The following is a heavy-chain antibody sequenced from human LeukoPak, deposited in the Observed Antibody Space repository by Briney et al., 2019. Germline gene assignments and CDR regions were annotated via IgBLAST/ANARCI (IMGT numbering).Heavy chain of an antibody. CDR3: ATYFAGAETFDI. V-gene: IGHV5-51*01. CDR1: GNIITTYW. D-gene: IGHD3-16*01. CDR2: IFSGDSDT. J-gene: IGHJ3*02. Sequence: GESLEISCKPSGNIITTYWIGWVRPEPGKGLEWMGLIFSGDSDTKYSPSFQGQVTISAYKSISTAYLQWSSPKASDTAMYYCATYFAGAETFDIWGQGTMVTVSS.